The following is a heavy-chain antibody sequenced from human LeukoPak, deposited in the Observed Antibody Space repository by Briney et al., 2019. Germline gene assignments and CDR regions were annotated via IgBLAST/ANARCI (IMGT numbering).Heavy chain of an antibody. V-gene: IGHV1-69*05. CDR2: IIPIFGTA. D-gene: IGHD2-2*02. Sequence: GASVKVSCKASGGTFSSYAISWVRQAPGQGLEWMGGIIPIFGTANYAQKFQGRVTITTDGSTSTAYMELSSLRSEDTAVYYCARDPGPHCSSTSCYSWGQGTLVTVSS. J-gene: IGHJ4*02. CDR1: GGTFSSYA. CDR3: ARDPGPHCSSTSCYS.